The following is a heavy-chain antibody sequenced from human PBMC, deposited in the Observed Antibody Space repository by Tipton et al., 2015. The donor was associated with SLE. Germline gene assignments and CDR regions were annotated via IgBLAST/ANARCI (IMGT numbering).Heavy chain of an antibody. D-gene: IGHD4-11*01. CDR2: IYTSGST. CDR1: GGSISSGSYY. V-gene: IGHV4-61*02. CDR3: VRDREDHGNYPTVYYRYYMDV. J-gene: IGHJ6*03. Sequence: TLSLTCTVSGGSISSGSYYWSWIRQPAGKGLEWIGRIYTSGSTNYNPSLKSRVTISVDTSKNQFSLKLSSVTAADTAVYYCVRDREDHGNYPTVYYRYYMDVWGKGITVTVSS.